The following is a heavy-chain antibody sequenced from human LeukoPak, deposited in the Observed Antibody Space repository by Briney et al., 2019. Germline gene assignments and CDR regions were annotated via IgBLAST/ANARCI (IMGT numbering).Heavy chain of an antibody. D-gene: IGHD5-18*01. Sequence: SVKVSCKASGGTFSSYAISWVRQAPGQGLEWLGGIIPIFGTANYAQKFQGRVTITADKSTSTAYMELSSLRSEDTAVYYCARARGTAMGFQHWGQGTLVTVSS. V-gene: IGHV1-69*06. CDR1: GGTFSSYA. CDR2: IIPIFGTA. J-gene: IGHJ1*01. CDR3: ARARGTAMGFQH.